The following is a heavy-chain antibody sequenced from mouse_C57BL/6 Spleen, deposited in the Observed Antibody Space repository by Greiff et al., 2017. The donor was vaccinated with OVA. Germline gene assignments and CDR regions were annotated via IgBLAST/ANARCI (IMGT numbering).Heavy chain of an antibody. CDR2: INPNNGGT. CDR1: GYTFTDYY. V-gene: IGHV1-26*01. J-gene: IGHJ1*03. Sequence: EVQLQQSGPELVKPGASVKISCKASGYTFTDYYMNWVKQSHGKSLEWIGDINPNNGGTSYNQKFKGKATLTVDKSSSTAYMELRSLTSEDSAGYYCARRGGSWYFDVWGTGTTVTVSS. CDR3: ARRGGSWYFDV.